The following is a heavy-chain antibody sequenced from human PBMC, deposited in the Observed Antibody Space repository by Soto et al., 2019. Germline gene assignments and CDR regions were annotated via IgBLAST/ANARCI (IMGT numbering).Heavy chain of an antibody. V-gene: IGHV3-23*01. CDR1: GFTFSSYA. CDR3: ARRGSGSDYDY. CDR2: ISGSGGST. Sequence: EVQLLESGGGLVQPGGSLRLSCAASGFTFSSYAMRWVRQAPVKGLEWVSAISGSGGSTYYADSVTGRFTISRDNSKHTLYLQMNSLRAEDTAVYYCARRGSGSDYDYWGQGTLVTVSS. D-gene: IGHD1-26*01. J-gene: IGHJ4*02.